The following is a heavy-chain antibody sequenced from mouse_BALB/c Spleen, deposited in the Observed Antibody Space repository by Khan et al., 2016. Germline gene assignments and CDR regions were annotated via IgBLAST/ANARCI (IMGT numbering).Heavy chain of an antibody. CDR3: ARGFITTATDY. D-gene: IGHD1-2*01. J-gene: IGHJ4*01. CDR2: INTETGEP. CDR1: GYTFTDYS. V-gene: IGHV9-2-1*01. Sequence: LVESGPELKKPGETVKISCKASGYTFTDYSMHWVKQAPGKGLKWMGWINTETGEPTYADDFKGRFAFSLETSASTAYLQINNLKNEDTATYFCARGFITTATDYWGQGTSVTVSS.